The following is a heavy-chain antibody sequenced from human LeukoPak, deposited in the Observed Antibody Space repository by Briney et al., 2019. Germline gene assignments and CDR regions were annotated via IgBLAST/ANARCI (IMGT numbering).Heavy chain of an antibody. CDR2: IKQDGTEE. CDR1: GFTFSSYW. CDR3: ARVRGNYSRDY. J-gene: IGHJ4*02. Sequence: GGSLRLSCAASGFTFSSYWMSWVRQAPGKGLEWVANIKQDGTEEYYVDSVKGRFTISRDNAKNSLYLQMSSLRAEDTAVYYCARVRGNYSRDYWGQGILVAVSS. D-gene: IGHD3-16*01. V-gene: IGHV3-7*01.